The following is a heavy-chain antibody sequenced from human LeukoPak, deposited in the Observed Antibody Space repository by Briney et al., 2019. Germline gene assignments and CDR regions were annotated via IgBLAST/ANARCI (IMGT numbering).Heavy chain of an antibody. J-gene: IGHJ4*02. CDR1: GGSISSSNYY. V-gene: IGHV4-39*07. CDR3: ARVVGYSSGWYYFDY. D-gene: IGHD6-19*01. CDR2: IYYSGST. Sequence: SETLSLTCTVSGGSISSSNYYRGWIRQPPRKGLEWIGSIYYSGSTYYNPSLKSRVTISLDMSKKQFSLKLSSVTAADTAVYYCARVVGYSSGWYYFDYWGQGTLVTVSS.